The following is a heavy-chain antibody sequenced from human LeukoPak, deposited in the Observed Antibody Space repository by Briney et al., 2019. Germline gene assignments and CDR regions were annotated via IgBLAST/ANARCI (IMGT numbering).Heavy chain of an antibody. V-gene: IGHV1-46*01. Sequence: ASVKVSCKASGNTLRSYHVDWVRQAPGQGLEWMGMLNPGVGTTTYAQKFRGRVTMTRDTSTTTVYMELSSLRSEDTVMYYCARLILYDAFELGGQDTMITVSS. CDR2: LNPGVGTT. J-gene: IGHJ3*01. D-gene: IGHD2/OR15-2a*01. CDR3: ARLILYDAFEL. CDR1: GNTLRSYH.